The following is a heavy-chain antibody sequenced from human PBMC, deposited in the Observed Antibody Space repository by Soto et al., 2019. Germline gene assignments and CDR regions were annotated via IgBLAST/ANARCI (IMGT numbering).Heavy chain of an antibody. Sequence: PWGSLRISCASPVFTFSDYYMSWIRQAPGKGLEWVSSITSSGSTTYYTDSVKGRFTISRDNAKNSLYLQMNSLRAEDTAVYYCARERYSYGTYYFDYWGQGTMVTVSS. J-gene: IGHJ4*02. CDR3: ARERYSYGTYYFDY. V-gene: IGHV3-11*01. D-gene: IGHD5-18*01. CDR2: ITSSGSTT. CDR1: VFTFSDYY.